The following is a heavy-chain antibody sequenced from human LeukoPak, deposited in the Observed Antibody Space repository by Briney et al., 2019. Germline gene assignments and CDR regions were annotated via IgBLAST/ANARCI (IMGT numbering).Heavy chain of an antibody. Sequence: ASVKVSCKASGYTFTGYYMHWVRQAPGQGLEWMGWINPNSGGTNYAQKFQGRVTITRNTSISTAYMELSSLRSEDTAVYYCAREGYDSSGYYYANWGQGTLVTVPS. CDR2: INPNSGGT. J-gene: IGHJ4*02. V-gene: IGHV1-2*02. CDR3: AREGYDSSGYYYAN. CDR1: GYTFTGYY. D-gene: IGHD3-22*01.